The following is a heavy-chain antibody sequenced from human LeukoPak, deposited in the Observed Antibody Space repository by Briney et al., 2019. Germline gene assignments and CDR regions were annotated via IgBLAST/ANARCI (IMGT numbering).Heavy chain of an antibody. J-gene: IGHJ4*02. Sequence: SETLSLTCTVSGVSISGYYWSWVRQPPGKGLEWIGYIYNSGSTKYNPSLKSRVTVSVDTSKNQFSLKLSSVTAADTAVYYCARARPDTAMAVDYWGQGTLVTVSS. V-gene: IGHV4-59*01. CDR1: GVSISGYY. D-gene: IGHD5-18*01. CDR3: ARARPDTAMAVDY. CDR2: IYNSGST.